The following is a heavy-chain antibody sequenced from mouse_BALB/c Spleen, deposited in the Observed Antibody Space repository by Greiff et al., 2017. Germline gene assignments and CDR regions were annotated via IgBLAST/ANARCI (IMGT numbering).Heavy chain of an antibody. CDR2: INPSSGYT. CDR3: ARQRVTTVVDYYAMDY. Sequence: VQLQQSGAELARPGASVKMSCKASGYTFTSYTMHWVKQRPGQGLEWIGYINPSSGYTNYNQKFKDKATLTADKSSSTAYMQLSSLTSEDSAVYYCARQRVTTVVDYYAMDYWGQGTSVTVSS. V-gene: IGHV1-4*01. CDR1: GYTFTSYT. D-gene: IGHD1-1*01. J-gene: IGHJ4*01.